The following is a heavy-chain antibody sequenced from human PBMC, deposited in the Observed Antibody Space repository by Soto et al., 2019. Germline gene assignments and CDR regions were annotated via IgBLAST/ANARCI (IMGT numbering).Heavy chain of an antibody. CDR1: GYTFTSYA. J-gene: IGHJ4*02. V-gene: IGHV1-3*01. D-gene: IGHD6-19*01. Sequence: QVQLVQSGAEVKKPGASVKVSCKASGYTFTSYAMHWVRQAPGQRLEWMGWINAGNGNTKYSQKFQGRVTITRDTAASTGYMELSSLRSEDTAVYYCARDPSIYSCGWYVYYFDYWGQGTLVTVSS. CDR3: ARDPSIYSCGWYVYYFDY. CDR2: INAGNGNT.